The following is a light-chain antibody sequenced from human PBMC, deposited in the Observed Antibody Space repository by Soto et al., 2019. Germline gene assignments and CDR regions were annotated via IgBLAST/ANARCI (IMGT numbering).Light chain of an antibody. CDR3: AAWDVRLNGWV. J-gene: IGLJ2*01. V-gene: IGLV1-44*01. Sequence: QSVLTQAPSASGTPGQRVTISCSGSSSNIGSNTVSWYQQVPGTAPKLLIYSNDQRPSGVPDRFSGSKSGTSASLAIGGLQSEDEADYYCAAWDVRLNGWVFGGGTKVTVL. CDR2: SND. CDR1: SSNIGSNT.